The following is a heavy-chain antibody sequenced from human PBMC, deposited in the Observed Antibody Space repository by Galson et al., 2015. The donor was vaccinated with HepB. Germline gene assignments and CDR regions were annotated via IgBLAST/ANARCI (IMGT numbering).Heavy chain of an antibody. V-gene: IGHV1-18*01. D-gene: IGHD7-27*01. CDR1: GYTFTNYP. CDR3: ARARRHINLLRGTLGGSMGV. J-gene: IGHJ6*02. Sequence: SVKVSCKASGYTFTNYPITWVRKAPGLGLEWMGWINTYNAKTNYGQNVQGRVTMTTDTSTNTAYMELRSLRSDDTAVYYCARARRHINLLRGTLGGSMGVWAQGTTVIVSS. CDR2: INTYNAKT.